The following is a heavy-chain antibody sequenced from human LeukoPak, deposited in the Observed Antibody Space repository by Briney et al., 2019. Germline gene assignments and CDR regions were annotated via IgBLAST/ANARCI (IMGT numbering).Heavy chain of an antibody. CDR2: INPTSTSI. V-gene: IGHV3-21*01. CDR3: ARWRWAQSEFEY. J-gene: IGHJ4*02. Sequence: PGGSLRLSCAASGLTFSDYSINWVRQAPGKGLEWVSSINPTSTSIYYADAVKGRFTISRDNARSSLYLQMISLRVEDTAVYYCARWRWAQSEFEYWGRGTLVTVSS. CDR1: GLTFSDYS. D-gene: IGHD5-24*01.